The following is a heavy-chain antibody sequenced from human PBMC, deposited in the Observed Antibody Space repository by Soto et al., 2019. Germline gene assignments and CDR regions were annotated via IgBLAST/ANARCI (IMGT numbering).Heavy chain of an antibody. J-gene: IGHJ6*02. CDR3: ARGAGFGYYYYHMKL. D-gene: IGHD1-26*01. Sequence: PETVSLTCSVSGDSVTSVSDYWSWIGQPPGKGLEWIGYIYYSGSADYNPSLGSRATISIDTSKNQFSLNLTSVPAADTAVYYCARGAGFGYYYYHMKLWAQATTV. CDR1: GDSVTSVSDY. V-gene: IGHV4-61*01. CDR2: IYYSGSA.